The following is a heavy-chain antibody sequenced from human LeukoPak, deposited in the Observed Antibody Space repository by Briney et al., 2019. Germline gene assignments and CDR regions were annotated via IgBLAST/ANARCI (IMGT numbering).Heavy chain of an antibody. D-gene: IGHD3-22*01. J-gene: IGHJ4*02. Sequence: PSETLSLTCTVSGGSISSYYWSWIRQPPGKGLEWIGYIYYSGSTNYNPSLKSRVTISVDTSKNHFSLNLSSVTAADTAVYYCARDRVHYYDSSGHFDYWGQGTLVTVSS. CDR2: IYYSGST. V-gene: IGHV4-59*12. CDR3: ARDRVHYYDSSGHFDY. CDR1: GGSISSYY.